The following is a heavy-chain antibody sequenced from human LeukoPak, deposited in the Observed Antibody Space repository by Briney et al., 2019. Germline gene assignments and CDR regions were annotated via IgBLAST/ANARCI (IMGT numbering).Heavy chain of an antibody. CDR3: ANLNYGSGSYASNDY. D-gene: IGHD3-10*01. CDR1: GFTFSSYA. CDR2: ISGSVGST. V-gene: IGHV3-23*01. J-gene: IGHJ4*02. Sequence: GGSLRLSCAASGFTFSSYAMSWVRQAPGKGLEWVSAISGSVGSTYYADSVKGRFTISRDNSKNTLYLQMNSLRAEDTAVYYCANLNYGSGSYASNDYWGQGTLVTVSS.